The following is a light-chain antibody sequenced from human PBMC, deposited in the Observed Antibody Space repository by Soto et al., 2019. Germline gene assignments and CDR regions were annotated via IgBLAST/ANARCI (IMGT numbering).Light chain of an antibody. CDR3: CSYAGSYTHWV. J-gene: IGLJ3*02. Sequence: QSALTQPRSVSGSPGQSVTISCTGTSSDVGGYNYVSWYQQHPGEAPKLMIYDVTKRPSGVPDRFSGSTSGNTASLTISGLQAVDEADYFCCSYAGSYTHWVFGGGTKLTVL. CDR2: DVT. CDR1: SSDVGGYNY. V-gene: IGLV2-11*01.